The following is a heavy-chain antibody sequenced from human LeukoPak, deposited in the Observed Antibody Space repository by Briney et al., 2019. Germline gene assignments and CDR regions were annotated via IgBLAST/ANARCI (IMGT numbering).Heavy chain of an antibody. D-gene: IGHD1-7*01. CDR2: IWYDGSNQ. J-gene: IGHJ3*02. V-gene: IGHV3-33*01. Sequence: GRSLRLSCAASGFTFSSYGMHWVRQAPGKGLEWVTVIWYDGSNQYYADSVKGRFTISRDNSENTLYLKMNSLRAEDTAVYYCARGAWDSGTTDDAFDIWGQGTMVTVSS. CDR3: ARGAWDSGTTDDAFDI. CDR1: GFTFSSYG.